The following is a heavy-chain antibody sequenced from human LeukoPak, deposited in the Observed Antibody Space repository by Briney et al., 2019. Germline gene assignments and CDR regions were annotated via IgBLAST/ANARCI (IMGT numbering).Heavy chain of an antibody. CDR1: GGSISSGGYY. CDR2: IYYSGST. CDR3: ARSMTTIRGYYFDY. Sequence: SETLSLTCTVSGGSISSGGYYWSWIRQHPGKGLEWIGYIYYSGSTYYNPSLKSRVTISVDTSKNQFSLKLSSVTAADTAVYYCARSMTTIRGYYFDYWGQGTLVTVSS. V-gene: IGHV4-31*03. D-gene: IGHD4-17*01. J-gene: IGHJ4*02.